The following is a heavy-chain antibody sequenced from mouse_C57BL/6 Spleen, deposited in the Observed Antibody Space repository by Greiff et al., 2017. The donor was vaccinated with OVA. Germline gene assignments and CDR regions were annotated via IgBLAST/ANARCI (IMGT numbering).Heavy chain of an antibody. D-gene: IGHD1-1*01. V-gene: IGHV1-55*01. J-gene: IGHJ2*01. CDR2: IYPGSGST. CDR3: ARGPYYGTY. CDR1: GYTFTSYW. Sequence: QVHVKQSGAELVKPGASVKMSCKASGYTFTSYWITWVKQRPGQGLEWIGDIYPGSGSTNYNEKFKSKATLTVDTSSSTAYMQLSSLTSEDSAVYYCARGPYYGTYWGQGTTLTVSS.